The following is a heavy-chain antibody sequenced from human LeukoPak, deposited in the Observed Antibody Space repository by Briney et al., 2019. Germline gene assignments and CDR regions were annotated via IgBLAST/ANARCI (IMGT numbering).Heavy chain of an antibody. V-gene: IGHV1-2*02. Sequence: ASVKVSCKASGYTFTGYYMHWVRQAPGQGLEWMGWINPNSGGTNYAQKFQGRVTMTRDRSTSTVYMELSSLRSEDTAVYYCAREGGIAVAGAAVGIWGQGTMVTVSS. CDR2: INPNSGGT. CDR1: GYTFTGYY. CDR3: AREGGIAVAGAAVGI. J-gene: IGHJ3*02. D-gene: IGHD6-19*01.